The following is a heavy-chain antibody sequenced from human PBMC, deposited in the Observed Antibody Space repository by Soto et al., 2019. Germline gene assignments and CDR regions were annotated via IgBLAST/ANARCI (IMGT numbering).Heavy chain of an antibody. CDR1: GYTFTSYY. J-gene: IGHJ4*02. Sequence: ASVKVSCKASGYTFTSYYMHWVRQAPGQGLEWMGIINPSGGSTSYAQKFQGRVTMTRDTSTSTVYMELSSLRSEDTAVYYCARGRDIVVVPAAMPVNYYFDDWGQGTLVTVSS. V-gene: IGHV1-46*03. D-gene: IGHD2-2*01. CDR3: ARGRDIVVVPAAMPVNYYFDD. CDR2: INPSGGST.